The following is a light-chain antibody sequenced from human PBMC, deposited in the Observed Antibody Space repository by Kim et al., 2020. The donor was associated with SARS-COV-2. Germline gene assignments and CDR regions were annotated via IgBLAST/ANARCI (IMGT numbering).Light chain of an antibody. Sequence: LSPGERATLSCRASQSVSSYIAWYQQKPGQAPRLLIYDASNSATGIPARFSGSGSGTDFTLTISSLEPEDFAVYYCQQRSNWLWTFGQGTKVDIK. CDR1: QSVSSY. CDR3: QQRSNWLWT. CDR2: DAS. J-gene: IGKJ1*01. V-gene: IGKV3-11*01.